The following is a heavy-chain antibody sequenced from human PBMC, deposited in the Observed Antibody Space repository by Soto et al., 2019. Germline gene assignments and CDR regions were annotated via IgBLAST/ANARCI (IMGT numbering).Heavy chain of an antibody. CDR3: TRGPPRVQWFDP. J-gene: IGHJ5*02. V-gene: IGHV4-61*01. CDR1: GGAASSGTYY. Sequence: PSETMSLTCTVSGGAASSGTYYWTWIRQPPGKGLEWIGHIYFTGSTNYNPSLKSRVTMSLDTSRSQFSLKLSSVTAADTAVYYCTRGPPRVQWFDPWGLGTLVTVSS. CDR2: IYFTGST.